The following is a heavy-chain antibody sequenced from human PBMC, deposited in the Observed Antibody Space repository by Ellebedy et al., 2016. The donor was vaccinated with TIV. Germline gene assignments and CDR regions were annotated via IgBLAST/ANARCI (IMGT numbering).Heavy chain of an antibody. D-gene: IGHD3-10*01. Sequence: GGSLRLSCAASGFTVDSNYMSWVRQAPGKGLEWLAYISGTSGTIYYANSVKGRFTISRDNAKNSLYLQMNSLRDKDTAVYYCARNDFGSEPYYFDHWGHGTLVTVSS. CDR1: GFTVDSNY. V-gene: IGHV3-48*02. J-gene: IGHJ4*01. CDR2: ISGTSGTI. CDR3: ARNDFGSEPYYFDH.